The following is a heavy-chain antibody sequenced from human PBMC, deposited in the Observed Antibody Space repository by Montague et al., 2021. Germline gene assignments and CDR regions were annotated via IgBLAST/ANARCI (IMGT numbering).Heavy chain of an antibody. J-gene: IGHJ4*02. V-gene: IGHV4-59*01. CDR2: VYYTGTT. D-gene: IGHD3-16*01. CDR3: AGWGLLEKYYFDY. CDR1: GDPINFYY. Sequence: SETLSLTCTVSGDPINFYYWSWIRQPPGKGLEWIGYVYYTGTTNYNPSLKSRVTISVDTSRNQFFLSVNSVTAADTAVYYCAGWGLLEKYYFDYWGQGTLVTVSS.